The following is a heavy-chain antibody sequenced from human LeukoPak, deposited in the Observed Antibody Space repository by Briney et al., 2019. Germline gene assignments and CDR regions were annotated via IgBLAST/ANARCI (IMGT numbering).Heavy chain of an antibody. CDR1: GFTFSDHQ. CDR2: MINGGNS. D-gene: IGHD3-3*01. J-gene: IGHJ4*02. V-gene: IGHV4-38-2*01. Sequence: GSLRLSCAASGFTFSDHQMDWVRQAPGKGLEWIGSMINGGNSFYNPSLKSRVSMSIDTSKNQFSLRLKSVAASDTALYYCARHLTYDLGDFWGQGVLVSVSS. CDR3: ARHLTYDLGDF.